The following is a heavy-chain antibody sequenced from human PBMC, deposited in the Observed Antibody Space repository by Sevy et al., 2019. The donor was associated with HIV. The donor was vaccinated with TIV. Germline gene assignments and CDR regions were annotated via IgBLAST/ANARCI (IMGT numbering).Heavy chain of an antibody. CDR3: AKGYCISTSCWFDP. V-gene: IGHV3-9*01. CDR1: GFTFDDYA. J-gene: IGHJ5*02. CDR2: ISWNSGSI. Sequence: SLKISCAASGFTFDDYAMHWVRQAPGKGLEWVSGISWNSGSIGYADSVKGRFTISRDNAKNSLYLQMNSLRAEDTALYYCAKGYCISTSCWFDPWGQGTLVTVSS. D-gene: IGHD2-2*01.